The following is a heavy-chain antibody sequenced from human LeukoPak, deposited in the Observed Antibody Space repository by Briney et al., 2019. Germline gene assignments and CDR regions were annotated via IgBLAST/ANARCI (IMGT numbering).Heavy chain of an antibody. CDR3: AKDHSYYYGSGSLTNWFDP. D-gene: IGHD3-10*01. CDR1: GFTFSSYA. V-gene: IGHV3-23*01. J-gene: IGHJ5*02. Sequence: PGGSLRLSCAASGFTFSSYAMSWVRQAPGKGLEWVSAISGSGGSTYYADSVKGRFTISRDNSKNTLYLQMNSLRAEDTAVYYCAKDHSYYYGSGSLTNWFDPWGQGTLVTVSS. CDR2: ISGSGGST.